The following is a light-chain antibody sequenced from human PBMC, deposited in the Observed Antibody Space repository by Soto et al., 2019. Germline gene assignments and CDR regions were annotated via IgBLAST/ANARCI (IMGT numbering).Light chain of an antibody. CDR3: SSYTSSSSYV. V-gene: IGLV2-14*01. CDR1: SSDVGGYNY. CDR2: DVS. J-gene: IGLJ1*01. Sequence: QSALTQPASASGSPGHSITISCTGTSSDVGGYNYVSWYQQHPDKAPKLMIYDVSNRPSGVSNRFSGSKSGNTASLTISVLQAEDEADYYCSSYTSSSSYVFGTGTKVTVL.